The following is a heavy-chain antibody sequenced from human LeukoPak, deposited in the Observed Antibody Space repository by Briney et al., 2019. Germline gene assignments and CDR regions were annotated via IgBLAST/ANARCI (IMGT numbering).Heavy chain of an antibody. CDR1: GFTFNTYA. Sequence: PGGSLRLSCEASGFTFNTYAMHWVRQPPGKGLEWVALISYDGSDKIYTDSVKGRFTISRDNAKNSLYLQMNSLRAEDTAVYYCARDPIYYYGSGKAFDYWGQGTLVTVSS. V-gene: IGHV3-30*03. J-gene: IGHJ4*02. CDR2: ISYDGSDK. CDR3: ARDPIYYYGSGKAFDY. D-gene: IGHD3-10*01.